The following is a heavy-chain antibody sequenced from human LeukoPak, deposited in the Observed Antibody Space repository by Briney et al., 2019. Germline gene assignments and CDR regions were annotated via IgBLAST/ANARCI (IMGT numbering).Heavy chain of an antibody. Sequence: SGPTLVNPTQTLTLTCTFSGFSLSDYRVGVGWIRQPPGKALEWLALIYYDDDKRYNPSLKSRLTIAKDTSKNQVVLTMTNMDPVDTATYFCAHSFGFYGYFRGYLHWGQGTLVTVS. J-gene: IGHJ4*02. D-gene: IGHD3-22*01. CDR3: AHSFGFYGYFRGYLH. CDR1: GFSLSDYRVG. V-gene: IGHV2-5*02. CDR2: IYYDDDK.